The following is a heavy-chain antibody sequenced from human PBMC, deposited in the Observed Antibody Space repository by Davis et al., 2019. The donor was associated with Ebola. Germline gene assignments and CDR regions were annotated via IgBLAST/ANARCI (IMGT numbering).Heavy chain of an antibody. D-gene: IGHD1-1*01. Sequence: GESLKISCAASGFTFSTYWMSWVRQAPGKGLQWVANIKQDGSEKYYVDSVKGRFTISRDNAKNSLYLQMNSLRAEDTAVYYCARELANGDWGQGTLVTVSS. CDR3: ARELANGD. J-gene: IGHJ4*02. CDR1: GFTFSTYW. V-gene: IGHV3-7*01. CDR2: IKQDGSEK.